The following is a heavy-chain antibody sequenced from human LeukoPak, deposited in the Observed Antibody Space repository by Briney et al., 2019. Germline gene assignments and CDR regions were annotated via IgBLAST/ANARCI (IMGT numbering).Heavy chain of an antibody. D-gene: IGHD6-19*01. J-gene: IGHJ4*02. CDR3: ARVSAVAGSREYFDY. CDR2: IKQDGSEK. CDR1: GFTFSDYY. Sequence: PGGSLRLSCAASGFTFSDYYMSWIRQAPGKGLEWVANIKQDGSEKYYVDSVKGRFTISRDNAKNSLYLQMNSLRAEDTAVYYCARVSAVAGSREYFDYWGQGTLVTVSS. V-gene: IGHV3-7*01.